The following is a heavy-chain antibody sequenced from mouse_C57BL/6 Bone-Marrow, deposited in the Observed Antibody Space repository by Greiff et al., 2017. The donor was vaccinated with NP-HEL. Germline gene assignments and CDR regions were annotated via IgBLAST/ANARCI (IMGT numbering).Heavy chain of an antibody. Sequence: VQRVESGAELVKPGASVKLSCKASGYTFTSYWMHWVKQRPGQGLEWIGMIHPNSGSTNYNEKFKSKATLTVDKSSSTAYMQLSSLTSEDSAVYYCARSYAMDYWGQGTSVTVSS. CDR1: GYTFTSYW. CDR3: ARSYAMDY. J-gene: IGHJ4*01. V-gene: IGHV1-64*01. CDR2: IHPNSGST.